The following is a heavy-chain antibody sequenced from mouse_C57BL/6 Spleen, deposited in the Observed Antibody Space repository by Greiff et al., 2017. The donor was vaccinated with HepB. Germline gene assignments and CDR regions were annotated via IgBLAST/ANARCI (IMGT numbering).Heavy chain of an antibody. CDR2: INPSTGGT. J-gene: IGHJ3*01. V-gene: IGHV1-42*01. CDR1: GYSFTGYY. CDR3: ARDSLYYGSGD. Sequence: VQLQQSGPELVKPGASVKISCKASGYSFTGYYMNWVKQSPEKSLEWIGEINPSTGGTTYNQKFKAKATLTVDKSSSTAYMQLKSLTSEDSAVYYCARDSLYYGSGDWGQGTLVTVSA. D-gene: IGHD1-1*01.